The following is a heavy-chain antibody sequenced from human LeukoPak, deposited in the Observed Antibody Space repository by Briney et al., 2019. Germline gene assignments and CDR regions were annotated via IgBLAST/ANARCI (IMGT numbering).Heavy chain of an antibody. CDR2: MNHSGST. CDR1: GGSFSGYY. V-gene: IGHV4-34*01. J-gene: IGHJ4*01. CDR3: AKSGGYGLIDY. D-gene: IGHD6-25*01. Sequence: KASETLSLTCAVYGGSFSGYYWSWIRQPPGKGLEWIGEMNHSGSTNYNPSLKSRVTISVDTSKNQFSLKLSSVTAADTAVYYCAKSGGYGLIDYWGQGTLVTVSS.